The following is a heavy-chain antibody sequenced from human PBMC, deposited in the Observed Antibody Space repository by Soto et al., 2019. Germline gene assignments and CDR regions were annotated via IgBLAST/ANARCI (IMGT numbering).Heavy chain of an antibody. V-gene: IGHV1-3*01. Sequence: QVQLVQSGAEVKEPGASVKVSCKASGYTFTSYAMHWVRQAPGQRIEWMGWINAGNGNTKYSQKFQGRVTITRDTSASTAYMELSSLRSEDTAVYYCARGYCSSTSCYPFDYWGQGTLVTVSS. CDR2: INAGNGNT. D-gene: IGHD2-2*01. CDR1: GYTFTSYA. J-gene: IGHJ4*02. CDR3: ARGYCSSTSCYPFDY.